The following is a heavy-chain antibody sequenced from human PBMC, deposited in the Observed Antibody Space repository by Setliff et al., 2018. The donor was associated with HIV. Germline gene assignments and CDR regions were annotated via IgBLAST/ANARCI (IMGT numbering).Heavy chain of an antibody. J-gene: IGHJ4*02. V-gene: IGHV1-69*13. CDR1: GYTFGSHG. CDR3: ARVPTRGPGELSNFDY. D-gene: IGHD3-16*02. CDR2: IIPIFGTA. Sequence: SVKVSCKTSGYTFGSHGISWVRQAPGQGLEWMGGIIPIFGTANYAQKFQGRVTITADESTSTAYMELSSLRSEDTAVYYCARVPTRGPGELSNFDYWGQGTLVTVSS.